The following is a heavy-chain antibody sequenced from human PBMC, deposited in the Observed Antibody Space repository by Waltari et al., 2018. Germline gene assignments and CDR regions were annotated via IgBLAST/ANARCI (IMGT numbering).Heavy chain of an antibody. D-gene: IGHD3-22*01. J-gene: IGHJ4*02. CDR3: VTNPRSRSGYYGTFDS. CDR2: IKEDGSDK. V-gene: IGHV3-7*01. Sequence: EVKLVESGGDLVHPGGALRLSCAAAGFAFRTYWRGWVRPAPGKGPEWVASIKEDGSDKNFAESVEGRFTISRDNARKTVFLELRSLRVEDTALYYCVTNPRSRSGYYGTFDSWGLGTRVTVSS. CDR1: GFAFRTYW.